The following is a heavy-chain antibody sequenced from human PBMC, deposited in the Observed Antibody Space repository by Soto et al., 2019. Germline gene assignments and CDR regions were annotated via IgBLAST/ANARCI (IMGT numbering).Heavy chain of an antibody. CDR3: ERVRQLVGYFYYYMDF. J-gene: IGHJ6*03. D-gene: IGHD6-6*01. Sequence: QVQLLQSGAEVKKPGASVKVSCKASGYTFTNYGITWVRQAPGQGMEWMGWIGAYNGDTHYTESLQGRVTMTTDTSTSTADMELRGLRADDTDVYYCERVRQLVGYFYYYMDFWGKGTTVTVSS. V-gene: IGHV1-18*01. CDR2: IGAYNGDT. CDR1: GYTFTNYG.